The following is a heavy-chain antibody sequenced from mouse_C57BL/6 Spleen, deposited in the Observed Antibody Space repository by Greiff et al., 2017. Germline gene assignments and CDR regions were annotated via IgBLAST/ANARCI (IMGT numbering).Heavy chain of an antibody. CDR1: GYTFTSYT. J-gene: IGHJ3*01. CDR2: INPSSGYT. V-gene: IGHV1-4*01. Sequence: VQLKESGAELARPGASVKMSCKASGYTFTSYTMHWVKQRPGQGLEWIGYINPSSGYTKYNQKFKDKATLTADKSSSTAYMQLSSLTSEDSAVYYCESDVDYVAWFAYWGQGTLVTVSA. CDR3: ESDVDYVAWFAY. D-gene: IGHD2-4*01.